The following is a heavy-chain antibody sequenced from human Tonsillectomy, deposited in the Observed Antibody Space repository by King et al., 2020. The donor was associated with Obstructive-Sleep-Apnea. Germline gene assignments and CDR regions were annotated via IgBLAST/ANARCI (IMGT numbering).Heavy chain of an antibody. D-gene: IGHD1-14*01. J-gene: IGHJ4*02. CDR2: INAGNGNT. V-gene: IGHV1-3*01. CDR1: GYTFTSYA. CDR3: ATGSRMDY. Sequence: QLVQSGAEVKKPGASVVVSCKASGYTFTSYAIHWVRQAPGQSLEWMGWINAGNGNTKYSQKFQGRVTTTRDTSAGTAYMELSSLRSEDTAVYYCATGSRMDYWGQGTLVTVSS.